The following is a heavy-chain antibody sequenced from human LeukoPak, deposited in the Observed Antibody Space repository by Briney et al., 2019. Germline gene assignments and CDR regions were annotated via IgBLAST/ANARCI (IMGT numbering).Heavy chain of an antibody. Sequence: ASVKVSCKASGYTFTGCYMHWVRQAPGQGLEWMGWINPKTGGTNYAQKFQGRVTMTTDTSISTAYMELSRLTSDDTAVYYCARWGASDYWGQGTLVTVSS. J-gene: IGHJ4*02. CDR3: ARWGASDY. D-gene: IGHD3-16*01. CDR2: INPKTGGT. CDR1: GYTFTGCY. V-gene: IGHV1-2*02.